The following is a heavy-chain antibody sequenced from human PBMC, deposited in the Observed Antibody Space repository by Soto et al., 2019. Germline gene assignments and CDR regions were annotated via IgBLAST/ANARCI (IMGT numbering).Heavy chain of an antibody. D-gene: IGHD3-22*01. Sequence: GASVKVSCKTSGGTFSSYAISWVRQAPGQGLEWMGGIIPIFGTANYAQKFQGRVTITADKSTSTAYMELSSLRSEDTAVYYCARKLGGYDSSANYYYGMDVWGQGTTVTVSS. V-gene: IGHV1-69*06. CDR1: GGTFSSYA. J-gene: IGHJ6*02. CDR3: ARKLGGYDSSANYYYGMDV. CDR2: IIPIFGTA.